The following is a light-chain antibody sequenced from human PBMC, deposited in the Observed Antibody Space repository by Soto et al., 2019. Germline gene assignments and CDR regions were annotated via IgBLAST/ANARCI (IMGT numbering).Light chain of an antibody. CDR1: QSVSGF. J-gene: IGKJ4*01. CDR3: QQSFTKLLA. CDR2: GAS. V-gene: IGKV1-39*01. Sequence: DIQMTQSPSSLSASVGDRVTITYRTSQSVSGFLNWYQLKPGKAPKLLIYGASSLQSGVPSRFSGSGYGTDFTLSISSLQADDFATYYCQQSFTKLLAFGGGTKVDLK.